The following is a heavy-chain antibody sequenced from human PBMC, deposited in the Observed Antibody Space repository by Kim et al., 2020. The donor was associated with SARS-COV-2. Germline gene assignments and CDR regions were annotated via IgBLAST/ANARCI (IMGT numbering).Heavy chain of an antibody. CDR3: ARDLLYGSGGSDLDY. Sequence: GGSLRLSCAASGFTFSSYAMHWVRQAPGKGLEWVAVISYDGSNKYYADSVKGRFTISRDNSKNTLYLQMNSLRAEDTAVYYCARDLLYGSGGSDLDYWGQATMVTVSS. V-gene: IGHV3-30*04. J-gene: IGHJ4*02. CDR2: ISYDGSNK. D-gene: IGHD3-10*01. CDR1: GFTFSSYA.